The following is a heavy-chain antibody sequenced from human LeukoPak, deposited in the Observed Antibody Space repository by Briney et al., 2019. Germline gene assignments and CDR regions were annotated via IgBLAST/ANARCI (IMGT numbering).Heavy chain of an antibody. J-gene: IGHJ5*02. CDR1: GGSISSSIYY. CDR3: ARVIGSSNWFGP. Sequence: SETLSLTCTVSGGSISSSIYYWGWIRQPPGKGLEWIGTIYYSGSTYYNPSLKSRVTISIDTSKNQFSLKLSSVTAADTAVYYCARVIGSSNWFGPWGQGTLVTVSS. CDR2: IYYSGST. V-gene: IGHV4-39*07. D-gene: IGHD3-16*02.